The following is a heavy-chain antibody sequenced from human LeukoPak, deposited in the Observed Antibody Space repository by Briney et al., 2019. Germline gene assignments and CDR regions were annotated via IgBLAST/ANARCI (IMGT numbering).Heavy chain of an antibody. CDR3: ARSLSSELGIGYFDY. V-gene: IGHV3-30-3*01. J-gene: IGHJ4*02. CDR2: ISYDGSNK. D-gene: IGHD7-27*01. CDR1: GFTFSSYA. Sequence: GGSLRLSCAASGFTFSSYAMHWVRQAPGKGLEWVAVISYDGSNKYYADPVKGRFTISRDNSKNTLYLQMNSLRAEDTAVYYCARSLSSELGIGYFDYWGQGTLVTVSS.